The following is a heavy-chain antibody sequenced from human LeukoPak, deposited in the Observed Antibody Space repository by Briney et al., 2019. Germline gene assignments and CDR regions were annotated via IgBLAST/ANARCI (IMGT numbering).Heavy chain of an antibody. CDR1: GFTFSSYA. Sequence: PGGSLRLSCAASGFTFSSYAMSWVRQPPGKGLEWIGYIYNSGSTDYNPSLKSRVTISVDTSKNQFSLKLTSVTAADTAVYYCVRDRELTYWGQGTLVTVSS. CDR2: IYNSGST. CDR3: VRDRELTY. V-gene: IGHV4-59*01. J-gene: IGHJ4*02. D-gene: IGHD3-10*01.